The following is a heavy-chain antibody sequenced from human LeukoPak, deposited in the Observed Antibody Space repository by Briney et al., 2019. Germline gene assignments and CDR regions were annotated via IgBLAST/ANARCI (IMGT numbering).Heavy chain of an antibody. V-gene: IGHV4-34*01. D-gene: IGHD3-22*01. J-gene: IGHJ3*02. CDR2: INHSGST. CDR1: GGSFSGYY. CDR3: ARVAQAYYYDSSGYRDAFDI. Sequence: SETLSLTCAVYGGSFSGYYWSWIRQPPGKGLEWIGEINHSGSTNYNPSLKSRVTISVDTSKNQFSLKLSSVTAADTAVYYCARVAQAYYYDSSGYRDAFDIWGQGTMVTVSS.